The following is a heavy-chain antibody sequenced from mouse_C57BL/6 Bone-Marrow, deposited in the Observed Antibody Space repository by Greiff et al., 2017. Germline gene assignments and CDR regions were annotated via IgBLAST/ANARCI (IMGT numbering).Heavy chain of an antibody. CDR3: ARFYYYGSSPAWFAY. CDR1: GYTFTDYY. CDR2: INPYNGGT. D-gene: IGHD1-1*01. V-gene: IGHV1-19*01. Sequence: VQLKESGPVLVKPGASVKMSCKASGYTFTDYYMNWVKQSHGKSLEWIGVINPYNGGTSYNQKFKGKATLTVDKSSSTAYMELNSLTSEDSAVYYCARFYYYGSSPAWFAYWGQGTLVTVSA. J-gene: IGHJ3*01.